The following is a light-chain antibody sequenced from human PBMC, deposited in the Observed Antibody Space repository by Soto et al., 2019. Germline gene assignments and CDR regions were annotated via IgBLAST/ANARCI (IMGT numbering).Light chain of an antibody. Sequence: QSALTQPASVSGSPGQSITISCTGTSSDVGYYNYVSWYQHHPGKAPKLIIYDVSTRPSGVSNRFSGSKSGNTASLTISGLQDEDVSEYYGGSHTTQSTVVFGGGTNLTVL. CDR1: SSDVGYYNY. CDR3: GSHTTQSTVV. CDR2: DVS. V-gene: IGLV2-14*03. J-gene: IGLJ2*01.